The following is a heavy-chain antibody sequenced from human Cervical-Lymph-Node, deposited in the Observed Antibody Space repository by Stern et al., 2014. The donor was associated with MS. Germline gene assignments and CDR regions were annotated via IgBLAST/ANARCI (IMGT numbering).Heavy chain of an antibody. D-gene: IGHD3-16*01. J-gene: IGHJ4*02. CDR2: IYYSGST. V-gene: IGHV4-59*01. CDR3: AKWGTGGYGHFDY. Sequence: VQLVESGPGLVKPSETLSLTCTVSGASISSSYWSWIRQPPGKGPEWIAYIYYSGSTNYNPSLRSRVPISVDMATNQSSLKGTSVTAADTAVYYCAKWGTGGYGHFDYWGQGILVTVSS. CDR1: GASISSSY.